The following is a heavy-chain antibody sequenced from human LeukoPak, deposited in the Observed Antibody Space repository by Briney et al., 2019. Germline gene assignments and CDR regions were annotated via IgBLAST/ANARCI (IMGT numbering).Heavy chain of an antibody. Sequence: GGSLRLSCAASGFTFSSYEMNWVRQAPGKGLEWVSYISSSGSTIYYADSVKGRFTISRDNAKKSLYLQMNSLRAEDTAVYYCARGKTEWELLSFDYWGQGTLVTVSS. CDR3: ARGKTEWELLSFDY. V-gene: IGHV3-48*03. CDR1: GFTFSSYE. J-gene: IGHJ4*02. CDR2: ISSSGSTI. D-gene: IGHD1-26*01.